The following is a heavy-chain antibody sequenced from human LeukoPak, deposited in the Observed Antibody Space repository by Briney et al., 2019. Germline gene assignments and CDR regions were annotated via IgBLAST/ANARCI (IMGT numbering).Heavy chain of an antibody. Sequence: SETLSLTCTVSGGSIGSGDYYWGWIRQPPGKGLEWIGYIYYSGDTYSNPSLKSRVYISADTSTNQFSLPLTSATAAATDVYYCARGIRSGGDYGDCFGPWGQGTLVAVSS. CDR1: GGSIGSGDYY. CDR2: IYYSGDT. D-gene: IGHD4-17*01. CDR3: ARGIRSGGDYGDCFGP. J-gene: IGHJ5*02. V-gene: IGHV4-30-4*01.